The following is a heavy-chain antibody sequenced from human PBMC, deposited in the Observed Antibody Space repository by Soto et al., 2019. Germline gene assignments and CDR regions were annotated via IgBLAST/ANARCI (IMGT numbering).Heavy chain of an antibody. J-gene: IGHJ4*02. CDR2: IRGGGSST. D-gene: IGHD3-9*01. V-gene: IGHV3-23*05. CDR3: AKVDKHPTDNVLTGYWRGVIDY. Sequence: EVRLLESGGGLVQPGGSLRLSCVVSGLSFRNYAMSWVRQAPGKGLEWVSAIRGGGSSTYYADSVKGRFTVSRDDARNTFFLQMNSLRVEDTAVYYCAKVDKHPTDNVLTGYWRGVIDYWGQGTLVTVSS. CDR1: GLSFRNYA.